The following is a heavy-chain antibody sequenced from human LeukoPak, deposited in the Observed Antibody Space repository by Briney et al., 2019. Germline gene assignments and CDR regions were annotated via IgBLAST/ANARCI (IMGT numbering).Heavy chain of an antibody. CDR1: GFTFSNYA. D-gene: IGHD6-13*01. CDR2: ISYDGSNK. J-gene: IGHJ4*02. V-gene: IGHV3-30-3*01. CDR3: ARADSSSWYRSSIDY. Sequence: GGSLRLSCAASGFTFSNYAMYWVRQAPGKGLEWVAVISYDGSNKYYADSAKGRFTISRDNSKNTLYLQMNSLRAEDTAVYYCARADSSSWYRSSIDYWGQGTLVTVSS.